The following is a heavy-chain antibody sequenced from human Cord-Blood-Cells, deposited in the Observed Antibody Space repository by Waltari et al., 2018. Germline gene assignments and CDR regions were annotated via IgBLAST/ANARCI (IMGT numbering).Heavy chain of an antibody. J-gene: IGHJ4*02. CDR1: GGSISSSSYY. V-gene: IGHV4-39*01. CDR3: ARSPSRFLEWLLGYFDY. Sequence: QLQLQESGPGLVQPSETLSLTCTVSGGSISSSSYYWAWIRQPPGKGREWIGSTYYSGSTYYNPSLKSRVTISVDTSKNQFSLKLSSVAAADTAVYYCARSPSRFLEWLLGYFDYWGQGTLVTVSS. CDR2: TYYSGST. D-gene: IGHD3-3*01.